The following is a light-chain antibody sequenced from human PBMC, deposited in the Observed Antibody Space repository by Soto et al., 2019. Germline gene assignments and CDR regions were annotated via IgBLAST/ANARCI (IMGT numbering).Light chain of an antibody. J-gene: IGKJ1*01. Sequence: DIQMTQSPSSVSASVGDRVTITCRASQGISSRLAWYQQKPGKAPNLLIYDAATLQSGVPSRFSGSGSGTDFSLTISSLQPEDFATYYCQQADRFPRTFGQGTKVEIK. CDR2: DAA. CDR3: QQADRFPRT. CDR1: QGISSR. V-gene: IGKV1-12*01.